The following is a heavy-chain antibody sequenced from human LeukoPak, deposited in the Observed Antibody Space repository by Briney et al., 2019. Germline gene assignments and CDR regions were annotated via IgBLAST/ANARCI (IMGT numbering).Heavy chain of an antibody. D-gene: IGHD2-15*01. CDR1: GGSISSSSYY. CDR2: IYYSGST. V-gene: IGHV4-39*07. CDR3: ARGVVVAATRG. J-gene: IGHJ4*02. Sequence: SETLSLTCTVSGGSISSSSYYWGWIRQPPGKGLEWIGSIYYSGSTYYNPSLKSRVTISVDTSKNQFSLKLSSVTAADTAVYYCARGVVVAATRGWGQGTLVTVSS.